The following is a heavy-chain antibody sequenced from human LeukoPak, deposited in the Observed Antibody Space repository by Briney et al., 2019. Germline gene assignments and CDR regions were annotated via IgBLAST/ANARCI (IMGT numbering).Heavy chain of an antibody. CDR3: ASSPTSECSGGSCYSY. CDR2: INPNSGGT. CDR1: GYTFTGYY. J-gene: IGHJ4*02. D-gene: IGHD2-15*01. Sequence: ASVKVSCKASGYTFTGYYMHWVRQAPGQGLEWMGWINPNSGGTNYVQKFQGGVTMTRDTSITTAYMQLSRLRSDDTAVYYCASSPTSECSGGSCYSYWGQGTLVTVSS. V-gene: IGHV1-2*02.